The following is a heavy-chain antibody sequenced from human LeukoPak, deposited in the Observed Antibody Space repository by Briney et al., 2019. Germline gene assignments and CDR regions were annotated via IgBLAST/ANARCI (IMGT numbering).Heavy chain of an antibody. J-gene: IGHJ6*03. CDR3: ARAFHDFWSGYLDYYYYYMDV. V-gene: IGHV1-2*02. Sequence: ASVKVSCKASGYTFTGYYMHWVRQAPGQGLEWMGWINPNSGGTNYAQKFQGGVTMTRDTSISTAYMELSRLRSDDTAVYYCARAFHDFWSGYLDYYYYYMDVWGKGTTVTVPS. CDR1: GYTFTGYY. CDR2: INPNSGGT. D-gene: IGHD3-3*01.